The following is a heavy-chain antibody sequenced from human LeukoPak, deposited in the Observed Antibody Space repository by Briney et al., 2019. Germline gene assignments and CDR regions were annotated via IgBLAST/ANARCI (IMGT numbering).Heavy chain of an antibody. J-gene: IGHJ1*01. CDR1: GFTFSSYG. V-gene: IGHV3-30*02. D-gene: IGHD6-19*01. CDR2: IRYDGSNK. Sequence: GGSLRLSCAASGFTFSSYGMHWVRQAPGKGLQWVTYIRYDGSNKYYADSVKGRFTISRDNSKNTLYLQMNSLRPEDTAVYYCARGGKIPLAGTRSPQYFQHWGQGTLVTVSS. CDR3: ARGGKIPLAGTRSPQYFQH.